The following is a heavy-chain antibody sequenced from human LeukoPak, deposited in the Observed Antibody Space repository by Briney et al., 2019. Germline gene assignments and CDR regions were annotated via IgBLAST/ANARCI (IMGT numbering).Heavy chain of an antibody. V-gene: IGHV3-30*04. D-gene: IGHD6-19*01. CDR2: ISYDGSNK. Sequence: GGSLRLSCAASGFTFSSYAMHWVRQAPGKGLEWVAVISYDGSNKYYADSVKGRFTISRDNSRNTLYLQMNSLRAEDTAVYYCARDNGLEAGYSSGWYISYYYMDVWGKGTTVTVSS. CDR1: GFTFSSYA. J-gene: IGHJ6*03. CDR3: ARDNGLEAGYSSGWYISYYYMDV.